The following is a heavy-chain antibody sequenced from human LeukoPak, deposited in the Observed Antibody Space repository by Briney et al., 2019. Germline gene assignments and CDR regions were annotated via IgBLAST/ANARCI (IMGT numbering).Heavy chain of an antibody. CDR2: ISAYNANT. CDR1: GYTFTSFG. V-gene: IGHV1-18*01. CDR3: ARVAQEGGYNSKVMDV. D-gene: IGHD5-24*01. Sequence: GASVKVSCKASGYTFTSFGISWVRQAPGQGLEWMGWISAYNANTNFAQNLQGRVTMTTDTSTSTAYMELRSLRSDDTAVYYCARVAQEGGYNSKVMDVWGKGTTVTISS. J-gene: IGHJ6*03.